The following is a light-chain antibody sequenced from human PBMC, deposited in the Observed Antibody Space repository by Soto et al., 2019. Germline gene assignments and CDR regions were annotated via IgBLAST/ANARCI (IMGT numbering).Light chain of an antibody. CDR2: EVS. V-gene: IGLV2-8*01. J-gene: IGLJ1*01. CDR1: SSDVGGYNY. Sequence: QSERTHLPSGTGVPVHSLPITCTDTSSDVGGYNYVSWYQQHPGKAPKLMIYEVSKRPSGVPDRFSGSKSGNTASLTVSGLQAEDEADYYCSSYAGSNNLVFGTGTKVTVL. CDR3: SSYAGSNNLV.